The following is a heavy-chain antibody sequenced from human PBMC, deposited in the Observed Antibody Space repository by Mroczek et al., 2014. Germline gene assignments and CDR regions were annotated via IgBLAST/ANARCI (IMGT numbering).Heavy chain of an antibody. V-gene: IGHV2-26*01. CDR1: GFSLSNARMG. J-gene: IGHJ4*02. CDR3: ARIYYDFWSGYYNFDY. CDR2: IFSNDEK. D-gene: IGHD3-3*01. Sequence: QVTLKESGPVLVKPTETLTLTCTVSGFSLSNARMGVSWIRQPPGKTLEWLAHIFSNDEKSYSTSLKSRLTISKDTSKSQVVLTMTNMDPVDTATYYCARIYYDFWSGYYNFDYWGQGTLVTVSS.